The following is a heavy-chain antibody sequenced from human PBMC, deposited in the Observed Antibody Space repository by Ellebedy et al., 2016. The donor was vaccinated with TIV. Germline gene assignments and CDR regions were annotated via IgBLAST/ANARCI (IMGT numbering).Heavy chain of an antibody. V-gene: IGHV3-7*01. Sequence: GESLKISCAASEFAFETDWMTWVRQAPGKGLEWVANINQDGSDKSYVDSVKGLFSISRDNAKNSLYLQMNSLRAEDTAVYYWARGGATSSRYWRNWGQGALVTVSS. J-gene: IGHJ4*02. CDR2: INQDGSDK. CDR1: EFAFETDW. D-gene: IGHD2-2*01. CDR3: ARGGATSSRYWRN.